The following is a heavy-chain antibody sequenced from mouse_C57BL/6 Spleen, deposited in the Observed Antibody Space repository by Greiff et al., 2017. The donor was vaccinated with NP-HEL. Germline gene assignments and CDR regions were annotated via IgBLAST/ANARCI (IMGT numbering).Heavy chain of an antibody. J-gene: IGHJ4*01. Sequence: EVQLQQSVAELVRPGASVKLSCTASGFTIKNTYMHWVKQRPEQGLEWIGRIDPANGSTKYAPKFKGKATITADTSSNTAYLQLSSLTSEDTAIYYCAIPYITTNGAMDYWGQGTSVTVSS. CDR3: AIPYITTNGAMDY. V-gene: IGHV14-3*01. CDR2: IDPANGST. D-gene: IGHD1-1*01. CDR1: GFTIKNTY.